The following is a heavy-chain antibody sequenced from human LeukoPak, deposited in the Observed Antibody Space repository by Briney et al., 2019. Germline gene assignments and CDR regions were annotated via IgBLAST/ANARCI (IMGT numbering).Heavy chain of an antibody. D-gene: IGHD5-18*01. V-gene: IGHV4-59*01. J-gene: IGHJ4*02. Sequence: PSETLSLTCTVSGGSISSYYWSWIRQPPGKGLEWIGYIYYSGSTNYNPSLKSRVTISVDTSKNQFSLKLSSVTAADTAVYCCARQDTAMVYFDYWGQGTLVTVSS. CDR2: IYYSGST. CDR1: GGSISSYY. CDR3: ARQDTAMVYFDY.